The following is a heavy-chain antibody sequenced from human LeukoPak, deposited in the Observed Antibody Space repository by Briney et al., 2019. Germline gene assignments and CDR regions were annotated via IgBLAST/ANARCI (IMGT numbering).Heavy chain of an antibody. V-gene: IGHV4-59*01. CDR2: IYHSGST. J-gene: IGHJ4*02. CDR3: ARGVVITFGGAADY. Sequence: SETLSLTCTVSGGSISSYYWSWIRQPPGKGLEWIGYIYHSGSTNYNPSLKSRVTISIDTSKNQFSLKLSSETAADTAVYYCARGVVITFGGAADYWGQGTLVTVSS. D-gene: IGHD3-16*01. CDR1: GGSISSYY.